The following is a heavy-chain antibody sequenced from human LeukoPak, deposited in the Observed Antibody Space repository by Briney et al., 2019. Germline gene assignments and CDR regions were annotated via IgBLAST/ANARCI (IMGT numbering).Heavy chain of an antibody. CDR1: GFTFSSYA. CDR2: ISYDGSNK. V-gene: IGHV3-30-3*01. Sequence: GRSLRLSCAASGFTFSSYAMHWVRQAPGKGLEWVAVISYDGSNKYYADSVKGRFTISRDNSKNTLYLQMNSLRAEDTAVYYCARDAGYSSSWSLYYYYGMDVWGQGTTVTVSS. D-gene: IGHD6-13*01. J-gene: IGHJ6*02. CDR3: ARDAGYSSSWSLYYYYGMDV.